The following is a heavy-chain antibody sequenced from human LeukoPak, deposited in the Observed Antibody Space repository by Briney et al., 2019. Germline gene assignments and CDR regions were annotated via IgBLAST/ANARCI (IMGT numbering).Heavy chain of an antibody. D-gene: IGHD3-3*01. J-gene: IGHJ4*02. CDR1: GYTLTELS. Sequence: GASVKVSCKVSGYTLTELSMHWARQAPGKGLEWMGGFDPEDGETIYAQKFQGRVTMTEDTSTDTAYMELSSLRSEDTAVYYCATGTPSTYDFCSVADYWGQGTLVTVSS. CDR2: FDPEDGET. V-gene: IGHV1-24*01. CDR3: ATGTPSTYDFCSVADY.